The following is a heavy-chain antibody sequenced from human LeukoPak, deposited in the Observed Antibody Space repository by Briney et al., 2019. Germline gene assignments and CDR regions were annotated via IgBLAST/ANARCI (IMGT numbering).Heavy chain of an antibody. CDR2: ISSSSSYI. CDR1: GFTFSSYS. V-gene: IGHV3-21*04. J-gene: IGHJ4*02. D-gene: IGHD6-19*01. Sequence: GGSLRLSCAASGFTFSSYSMNWVRQAPGKGLEWVSSISSSSSYIYYADSVKGRFTISRDNSKNTLYLQMNSLRAEDTAVYYCAKEEAVDAPFDYWGQGTLVTVSS. CDR3: AKEEAVDAPFDY.